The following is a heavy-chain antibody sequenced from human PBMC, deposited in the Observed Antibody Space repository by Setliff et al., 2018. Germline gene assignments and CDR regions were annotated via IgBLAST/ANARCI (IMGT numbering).Heavy chain of an antibody. D-gene: IGHD2-15*01. V-gene: IGHV1-18*01. CDR3: ARERATIVVEPDQPFFHH. CDR1: GYTFSSYV. J-gene: IGHJ1*01. CDR2: ISAYNGFI. Sequence: ASVKVSCKASGYTFSSYVMSWVRQAPGQGLEWMGWISAYNGFIVYAQKFQGRVTMTTDTSTNTAYMELRSLRSDDTAVYYCARERATIVVEPDQPFFHHWGQGTLVTVSS.